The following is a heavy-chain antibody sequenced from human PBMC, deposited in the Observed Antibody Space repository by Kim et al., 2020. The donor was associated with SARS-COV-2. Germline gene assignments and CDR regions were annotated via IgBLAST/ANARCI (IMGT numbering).Heavy chain of an antibody. CDR3: AKAPLGKRGAFDI. V-gene: IGHV3-9*01. D-gene: IGHD3-10*01. CDR1: GFTFDDYA. CDR2: ISWNSGSI. J-gene: IGHJ3*02. Sequence: GGSLRLSCAASGFTFDDYAMHWVRQAPGKGLEWVSGISWNSGSIGYADSVKGRFTISSDNAKNSLYLQMNSLRAEDTALYYCAKAPLGKRGAFDIWGQGTMVTVSS.